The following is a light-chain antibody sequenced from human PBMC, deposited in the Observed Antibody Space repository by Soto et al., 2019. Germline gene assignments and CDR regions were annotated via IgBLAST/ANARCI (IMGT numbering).Light chain of an antibody. CDR3: QQYNNWPPCT. CDR2: GAS. Sequence: EIVMTQSPATLSVSPGERATLSCRASQSVSSNLAWYQQKPGQAPRLLIYGASTRATGIPARFSGSGSGTEFTLTISSQQSEDFAVYYCQQYNNWPPCTFGQGTKVEIK. CDR1: QSVSSN. J-gene: IGKJ1*01. V-gene: IGKV3-15*01.